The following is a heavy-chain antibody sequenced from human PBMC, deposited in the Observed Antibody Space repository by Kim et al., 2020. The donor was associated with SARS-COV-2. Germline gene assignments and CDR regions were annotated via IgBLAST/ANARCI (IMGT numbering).Heavy chain of an antibody. Sequence: GGSLRLSCAASGFTFSSYWMHWVRQAPGKGLVWVSRINSDGSSTSYADSVKGRFTISRDNAKNTLYLQMNSLRAEDTAVYYCARGRKRAVAGNDYWGQGTLVTVSS. D-gene: IGHD6-19*01. CDR2: INSDGSST. CDR1: GFTFSSYW. J-gene: IGHJ4*02. V-gene: IGHV3-74*01. CDR3: ARGRKRAVAGNDY.